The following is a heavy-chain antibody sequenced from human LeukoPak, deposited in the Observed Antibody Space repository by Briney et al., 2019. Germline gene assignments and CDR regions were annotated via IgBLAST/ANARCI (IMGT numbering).Heavy chain of an antibody. D-gene: IGHD3-22*01. CDR1: GFTFSSYS. Sequence: GGSLRLSCAASGFTFSSYSMNWVRQAPGKGLEWVSYISSSSSTIYYADSVKGRLALSRDNAKNSLYLQMNSLRAEDTAVYYCAPPPYYYEANGYSVAWGQGTLVTVSS. CDR2: ISSSSSTI. CDR3: APPPYYYEANGYSVA. V-gene: IGHV3-48*01. J-gene: IGHJ5*02.